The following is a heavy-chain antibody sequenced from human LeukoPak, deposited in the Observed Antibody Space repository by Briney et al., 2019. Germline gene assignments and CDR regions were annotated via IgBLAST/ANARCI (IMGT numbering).Heavy chain of an antibody. CDR1: GYSFTSYW. CDR3: ARHGPYYYDSSGYAPQSRLHYYYYGMDV. D-gene: IGHD3-22*01. Sequence: HGESLKISCKGSGYSFTSYWIGWVRQMPGKGLEWMGIIYPGDSDTRYSPSFQGQVTISADKSISTAYLQWSSLKASDTATYYCARHGPYYYDSSGYAPQSRLHYYYYGMDVWGQGTTVTVSS. CDR2: IYPGDSDT. J-gene: IGHJ6*02. V-gene: IGHV5-51*01.